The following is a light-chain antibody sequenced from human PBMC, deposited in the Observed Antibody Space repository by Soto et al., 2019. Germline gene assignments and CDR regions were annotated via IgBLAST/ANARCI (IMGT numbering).Light chain of an antibody. J-gene: IGKJ1*01. CDR1: QSVSSY. V-gene: IGKV3-11*01. CDR2: DAS. Sequence: EIVLTQSPATLSLSPGERATLSCRASQSVSSYLAWYQQKPGQAPRLLIYDASNRATGIPARFSGSGSGTDFTLTISSLEPEEFAVYYCQQRSNWPPTFGQGTKVEIQ. CDR3: QQRSNWPPT.